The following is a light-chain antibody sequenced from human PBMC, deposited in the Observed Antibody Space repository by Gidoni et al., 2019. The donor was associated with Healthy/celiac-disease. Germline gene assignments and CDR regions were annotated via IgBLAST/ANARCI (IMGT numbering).Light chain of an antibody. J-gene: IGLJ2*01. V-gene: IGLV3-1*01. CDR2: QDS. CDR1: TLGDKS. Sequence: SYELTQPPSVSVSPGQTASITCSGDTLGDKSACWYQQTPDQSPVLVIYQDSKRPSGIPERFSGSNSGNTATLTISGTQAMDEADYYCQAWDSSTVVFGGGTKLTVL. CDR3: QAWDSSTVV.